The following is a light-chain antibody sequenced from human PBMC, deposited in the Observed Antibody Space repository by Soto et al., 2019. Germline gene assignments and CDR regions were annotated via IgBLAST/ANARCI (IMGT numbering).Light chain of an antibody. CDR1: QSVSSSY. Sequence: IVLTQSPATLSLSPCERATPSCSASQSVSSSYLAWYQQKPGQAPRLLIYGASSRATGIPDRFSGSGSGTDFTLTISRLEPEDFAVYFCYQYDSSPWTFGQGTKVDIK. CDR2: GAS. V-gene: IGKV3-20*01. J-gene: IGKJ1*01. CDR3: YQYDSSPWT.